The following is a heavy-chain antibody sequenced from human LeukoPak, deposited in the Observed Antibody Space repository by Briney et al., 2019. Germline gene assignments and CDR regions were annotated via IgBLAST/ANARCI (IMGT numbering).Heavy chain of an antibody. J-gene: IGHJ5*02. CDR3: ARQVVLPAAMGWFDP. CDR2: ISYDGSNK. CDR1: GFTFSSYG. V-gene: IGHV3-30*03. Sequence: PGGSLRLSCAASGFTFSSYGMHWVRQAPGKGLEWVAVISYDGSNKYYADSVKGRFTISRDNSKNTLYLQMNSLRAEDTAVYYCARQVVLPAAMGWFDPWGQGTLVTVSS. D-gene: IGHD2-2*01.